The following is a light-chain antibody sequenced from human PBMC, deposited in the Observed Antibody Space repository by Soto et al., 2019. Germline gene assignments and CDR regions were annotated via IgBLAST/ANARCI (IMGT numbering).Light chain of an antibody. CDR1: QSVSSN. CDR2: GAS. J-gene: IGKJ5*01. Sequence: IVLTQSPATLSVSPGERATLSCRASQSVSSNLAWYQQKLGQPPRLLIYGASTRATGIPARFSGSGSGTDFTLTISSLQSEDFAVYYCQQYYDWPITFGQGTRLEIK. CDR3: QQYYDWPIT. V-gene: IGKV3-15*01.